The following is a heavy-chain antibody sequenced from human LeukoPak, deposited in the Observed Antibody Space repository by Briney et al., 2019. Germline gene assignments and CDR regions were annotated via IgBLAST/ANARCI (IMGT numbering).Heavy chain of an antibody. Sequence: GGSLRLSCAASGXSFSTYSMNWVRQAPGKGLEWVALISYDGSNKYYADFVKGRFTISRDSSKNTLYLQVNSLRAEDTAVYYCAKEGLGSSWYPNYFDYWGQGTLVTVSS. V-gene: IGHV3-30*18. CDR2: ISYDGSNK. J-gene: IGHJ4*02. D-gene: IGHD6-13*01. CDR1: GXSFSTYS. CDR3: AKEGLGSSWYPNYFDY.